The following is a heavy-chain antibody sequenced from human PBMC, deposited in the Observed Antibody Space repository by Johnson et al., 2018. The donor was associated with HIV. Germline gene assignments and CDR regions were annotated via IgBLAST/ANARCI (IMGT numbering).Heavy chain of an antibody. CDR2: ISYDGSNK. J-gene: IGHJ3*02. Sequence: QVQLVESGGGVVQPGRSLRLSCAASGFTFSSYAMHWVRQAPGKGLEWVAVISYDGSNKYYADSVKGRFTISRDNSKNTLYLQMNSLRAEDTAVYYCASTGSGSDDAFDIWGQWTMVTVSS. CDR3: ASTGSGSDDAFDI. D-gene: IGHD3-10*01. V-gene: IGHV3-30*04. CDR1: GFTFSSYA.